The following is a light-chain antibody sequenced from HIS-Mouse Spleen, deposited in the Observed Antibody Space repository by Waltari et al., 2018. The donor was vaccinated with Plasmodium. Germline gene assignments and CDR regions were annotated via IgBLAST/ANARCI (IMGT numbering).Light chain of an antibody. J-gene: IGLJ2*01. Sequence: QSALTQPASVSGSPGQSITISCTGTSSDVGGYNYVSWYQQHPGKAPKLMIYYVSNRPSGVSKRVSGSKSGNTASLTISGLQAEDEADYYCSSYTSSSTVVFGGGTKLTVL. V-gene: IGLV2-14*03. CDR3: SSYTSSSTVV. CDR1: SSDVGGYNY. CDR2: YVS.